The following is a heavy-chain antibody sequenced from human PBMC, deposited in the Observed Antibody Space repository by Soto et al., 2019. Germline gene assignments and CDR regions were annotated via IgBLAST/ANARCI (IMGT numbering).Heavy chain of an antibody. CDR2: ISAYNGNT. J-gene: IGHJ4*01. Sequence: QVPLVQSGAEVKKPGASVKVSCKASGYTFTSYGISWVRQAPGQGREWMGWISAYNGNTNYAQKLQGRVTMTTDSSTSTDYMELRCLRSDDTAVYYCARVRLPTTVTTYHFDYWGHGTLVTVSS. D-gene: IGHD4-17*01. V-gene: IGHV1-18*01. CDR3: ARVRLPTTVTTYHFDY. CDR1: GYTFTSYG.